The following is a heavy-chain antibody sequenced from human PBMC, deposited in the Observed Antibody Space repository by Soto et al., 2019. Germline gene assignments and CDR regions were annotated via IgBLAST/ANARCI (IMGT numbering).Heavy chain of an antibody. CDR2: IIPIFGTA. D-gene: IGHD1-1*01. V-gene: IGHV1-69*13. CDR1: GGTFSSYA. Sequence: AVKVSCKASGGTFSSYAISWVRQAPGQGLEWMGGIIPIFGTANYAQKFQGRVTITADESTSTAYMELSSLRSEDTAVYYCARDGISSPNWFDPWGQGTLVTVSS. J-gene: IGHJ5*02. CDR3: ARDGISSPNWFDP.